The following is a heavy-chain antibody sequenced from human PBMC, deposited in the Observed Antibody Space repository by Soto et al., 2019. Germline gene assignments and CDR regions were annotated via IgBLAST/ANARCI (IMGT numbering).Heavy chain of an antibody. D-gene: IGHD3-3*01. CDR3: ARDPFTIHPQRGRPDGMDV. J-gene: IGHJ6*02. CDR1: GYTFTSYY. CDR2: INPSGGST. Sequence: GASVKVSCKASGYTFTSYYMHWVRQAPGQGLEWMGIINPSGGSTSYAQKFQGRVTMTRDTSTSTVFMELSSLRSEDTAVYYCARDPFTIHPQRGRPDGMDVWGQGTTVTVSS. V-gene: IGHV1-46*01.